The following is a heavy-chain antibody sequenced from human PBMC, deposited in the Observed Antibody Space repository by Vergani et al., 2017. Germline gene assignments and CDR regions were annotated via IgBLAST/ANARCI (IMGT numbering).Heavy chain of an antibody. CDR2: ISYDGSNK. V-gene: IGHV3-30*18. CDR1: GFTFSSYG. CDR3: AKDSELLSYYYYYMDV. Sequence: QVQLVESGGGLVKPGGSLRLSCAASGFTFSSYGMHWVRQAPGKGLEWVAVISYDGSNKYYADSVKGRFTISRDNSKNTLYLQMNSLRAEDTAVYYCAKDSELLSYYYYYMDVWGKGTTVTVSS. D-gene: IGHD2-2*01. J-gene: IGHJ6*03.